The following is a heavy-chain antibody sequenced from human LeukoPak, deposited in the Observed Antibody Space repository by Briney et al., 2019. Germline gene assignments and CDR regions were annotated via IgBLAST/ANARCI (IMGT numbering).Heavy chain of an antibody. CDR3: ARQYFDILTGYPLRFDP. D-gene: IGHD3-9*01. V-gene: IGHV4-59*08. J-gene: IGHJ5*02. CDR2: IYYSGNT. Sequence: LETLSLTCSVSVGSISSYYWSWIRQPPGKGLEWIGYIYYSGNTNYNPSLKSRVTISVDTSKNQFSLKLSSVTAADTAVYYCARQYFDILTGYPLRFDPWGQGTLVTVSS. CDR1: VGSISSYY.